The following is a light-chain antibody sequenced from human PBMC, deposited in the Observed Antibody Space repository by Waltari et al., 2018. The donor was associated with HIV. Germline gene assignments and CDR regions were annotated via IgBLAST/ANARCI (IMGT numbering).Light chain of an antibody. CDR3: QSYDSSTPVV. V-gene: IGLV6-57*01. CDR2: EDN. Sequence: NFMLAQPHSVSESPGKTVTISCTRSSGSIASNYVQWYQQRPGTSPTTVIYEDNQRPSGVPGRCSGSIDSSSNAAALTISALKTEDEADYYCQSYDSSTPVVFGGGTKLTV. CDR1: SGSIASNY. J-gene: IGLJ2*01.